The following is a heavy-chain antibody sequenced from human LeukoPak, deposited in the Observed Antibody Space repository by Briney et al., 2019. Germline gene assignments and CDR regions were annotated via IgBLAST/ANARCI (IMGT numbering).Heavy chain of an antibody. J-gene: IGHJ4*02. Sequence: GGSLRLSCAASGFTFSNAWMSWVRQAPGKGLEWVGLIKSKSDGGTTDYAAPVKGRFTISRDDSKNTLYLQMNSLKTEDTAVYYCIGYYLGYGGQGTLVTVSS. V-gene: IGHV3-15*01. CDR1: GFTFSNAW. CDR2: IKSKSDGGTT. D-gene: IGHD3-22*01. CDR3: IGYYLGY.